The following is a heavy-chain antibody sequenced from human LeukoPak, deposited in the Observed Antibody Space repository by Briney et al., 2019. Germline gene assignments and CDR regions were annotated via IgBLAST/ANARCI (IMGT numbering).Heavy chain of an antibody. D-gene: IGHD3-3*02. CDR2: ISYDGTNK. CDR1: GFTFRSYA. V-gene: IGHV3-30*04. J-gene: IGHJ4*02. Sequence: PGGSLRLSCAASGFTFRSYAMHWVRQPPGKGLEWVAIISYDGTNKYYADSVKGRFTISRDNSKNTLYVQMNSLRVEDTAVYYCARGRSIFGVVTGDYFDYWGQGTLVTVSS. CDR3: ARGRSIFGVVTGDYFDY.